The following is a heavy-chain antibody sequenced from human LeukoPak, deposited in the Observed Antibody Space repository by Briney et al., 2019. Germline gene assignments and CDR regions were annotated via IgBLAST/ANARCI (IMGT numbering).Heavy chain of an antibody. CDR1: GGSINSITNY. J-gene: IGHJ4*02. CDR3: ARHPRVWSHRPFDY. V-gene: IGHV4-39*01. CDR2: IYYSGST. Sequence: SETLSLTCTVSGGSINSITNYWGWIRQPPGKGLEWIGSIYYSGSTYYNPSLKSRVTISIDTSKNQFSLKLNSLTAADTAVYYCARHPRVWSHRPFDYWGQGTLVTVSS. D-gene: IGHD3-16*01.